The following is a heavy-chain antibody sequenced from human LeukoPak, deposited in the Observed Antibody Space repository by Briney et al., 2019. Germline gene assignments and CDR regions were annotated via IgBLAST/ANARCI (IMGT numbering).Heavy chain of an antibody. CDR1: GFTFSSYG. V-gene: IGHV3-30*18. D-gene: IGHD5-12*01. Sequence: PGGSLRLSCAASGFTFSSYGMHWVRQAPGKGLEWVAVISYDGSNKYYADSVKGRFTISRDNSKNTLYLQMNSLRAEDTAVYYCAKCPRSGYDVFDYWGQGTLVTVFS. J-gene: IGHJ4*02. CDR3: AKCPRSGYDVFDY. CDR2: ISYDGSNK.